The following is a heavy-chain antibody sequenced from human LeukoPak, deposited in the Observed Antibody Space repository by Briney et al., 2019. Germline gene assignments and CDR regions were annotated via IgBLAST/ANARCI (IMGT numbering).Heavy chain of an antibody. V-gene: IGHV4-34*01. CDR2: INHSGST. CDR3: ARVGSGWYTDY. Sequence: SETLSLTCAVYGGSFSGYYWSWIRQPPGKGLEWIGGINHSGSTNYNPSLKSRVTISVDTSKNQFSLKLSSVTAADTAVYYFARVGSGWYTDYWGQGTLVTVSS. J-gene: IGHJ4*02. CDR1: GGSFSGYY. D-gene: IGHD6-19*01.